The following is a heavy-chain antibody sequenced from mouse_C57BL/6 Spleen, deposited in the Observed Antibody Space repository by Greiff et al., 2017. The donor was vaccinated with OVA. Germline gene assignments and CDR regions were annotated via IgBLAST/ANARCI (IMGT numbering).Heavy chain of an antibody. CDR2: IYPGDGDT. V-gene: IGHV1-82*01. CDR3: ARSTGMAWFAY. J-gene: IGHJ3*01. D-gene: IGHD4-1*01. CDR1: GYAFSSSW. Sequence: QVQLQQSGPELVKPGASVKISCKASGYAFSSSWMNWVKQRPGKCLEWIGRIYPGDGDTNYNGKFKGKATLTADKSSSTAYMQLSSLTSEDSAVYFCARSTGMAWFAYWGQGTLVTVSA.